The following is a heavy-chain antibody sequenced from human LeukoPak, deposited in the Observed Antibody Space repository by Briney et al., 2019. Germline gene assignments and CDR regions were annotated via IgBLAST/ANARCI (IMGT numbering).Heavy chain of an antibody. Sequence: GGSLRLSCAASGFTFGSYSMNWVRQAPGKGLEWVSSISASSTYIYYADSVKGRFTISRDNAKNSLYLQMNSLRAEDTAVYYWAKSSLGNWYFDLWGRGTLVTVSS. CDR1: GFTFGSYS. CDR2: ISASSTYI. CDR3: AKSSLGNWYFDL. V-gene: IGHV3-21*01. J-gene: IGHJ2*01. D-gene: IGHD7-27*01.